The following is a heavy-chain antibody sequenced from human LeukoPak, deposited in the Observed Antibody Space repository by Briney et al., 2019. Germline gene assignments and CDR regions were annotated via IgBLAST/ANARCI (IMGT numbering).Heavy chain of an antibody. CDR2: IIPIFGTA. Sequence: ASVKVSCKASVCTFSSYAISWVRQAPGQGREWMGRIIPIFGTANYAQKFRGRVTITTDESTSTAYMELSSMRSEDTDVYYCARDYYDSRFRVYWGQGTLVTVSS. CDR1: VCTFSSYA. D-gene: IGHD3-22*01. CDR3: ARDYYDSRFRVY. J-gene: IGHJ4*02. V-gene: IGHV1-69*05.